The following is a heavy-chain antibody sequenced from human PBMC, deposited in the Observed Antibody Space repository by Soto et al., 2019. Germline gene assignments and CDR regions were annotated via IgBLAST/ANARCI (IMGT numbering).Heavy chain of an antibody. Sequence: SETLSLTCTVSGVSISNSSYYWGWIRRPPGKGLEWIGTIYYSGITYYNPSLKSRVTISVDTSKNQFSLKLTSVTAADTAVYYCVRHGSNWGQGTLVTVSS. V-gene: IGHV4-39*01. CDR1: GVSISNSSYY. CDR3: VRHGSN. CDR2: IYYSGIT. J-gene: IGHJ4*02.